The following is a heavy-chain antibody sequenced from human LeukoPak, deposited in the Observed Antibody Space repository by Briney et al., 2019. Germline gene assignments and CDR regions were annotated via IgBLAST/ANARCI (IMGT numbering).Heavy chain of an antibody. V-gene: IGHV3-23*01. CDR3: AKDRGGSGSYLYFFDY. Sequence: GGSLRLSRAASGFTFSSYGMSWVRQAPGKGLEWVSAITGSGGSTYYADSVKGRFAISRDNSKNTLYLQMSSLRAEDTAVYYCAKDRGGSGSYLYFFDYWGQGTLVAVSS. CDR1: GFTFSSYG. CDR2: ITGSGGST. D-gene: IGHD3-10*01. J-gene: IGHJ4*02.